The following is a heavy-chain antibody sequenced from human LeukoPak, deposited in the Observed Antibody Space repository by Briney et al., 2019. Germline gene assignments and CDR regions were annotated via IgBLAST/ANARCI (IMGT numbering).Heavy chain of an antibody. J-gene: IGHJ4*02. CDR1: GFTFSSYA. Sequence: GRSLRLSCAASGFTFSSYAMHWVRQAPGKGLKWVAVISYDGSNKYYADSVKGRFTISRDNSKNTLYLQMNSLRAEDTAVYYCARSVSGYGDFDYWGQGTLVTVSS. CDR3: ARSVSGYGDFDY. V-gene: IGHV3-30*04. D-gene: IGHD4-17*01. CDR2: ISYDGSNK.